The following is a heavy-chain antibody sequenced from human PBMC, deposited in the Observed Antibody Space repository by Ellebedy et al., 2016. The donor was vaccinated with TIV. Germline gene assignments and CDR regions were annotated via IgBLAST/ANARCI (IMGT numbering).Heavy chain of an antibody. CDR2: MDQDGSKT. V-gene: IGHV3-7*03. CDR1: GFTFSSYW. CDR3: ARDDGSEGALCY. J-gene: IGHJ4*02. D-gene: IGHD3-10*01. Sequence: GESLKISCVASGFTFSSYWMTWARQAPGKGLEWVANMDQDGSKTNYLGSVKGRFSISRDNAQNSLYLQKNSLRAEDTAMYYCARDDGSEGALCYWGRGTLVTVSS.